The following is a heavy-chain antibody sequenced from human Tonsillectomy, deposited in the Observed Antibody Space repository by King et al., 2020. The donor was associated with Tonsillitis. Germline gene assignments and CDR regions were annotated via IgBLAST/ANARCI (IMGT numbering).Heavy chain of an antibody. D-gene: IGHD1-7*01. V-gene: IGHV4-4*07. CDR3: ARDRGSPITGTLGPFDY. CDR2: IYSSGST. Sequence: QLQESGPGLAKPSETLSLTCTVSGGAIISYYWSWIRQPAGEGLEWIGRIYSSGSTNYNPSLKSRVTMSVDTSKNQFSLKLRSVTAADTAVYYCARDRGSPITGTLGPFDYWGQGTLVTVSS. CDR1: GGAIISYY. J-gene: IGHJ4*02.